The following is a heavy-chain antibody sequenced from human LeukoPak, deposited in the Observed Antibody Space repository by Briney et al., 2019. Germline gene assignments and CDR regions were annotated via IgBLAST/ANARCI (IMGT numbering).Heavy chain of an antibody. CDR1: GYSISSGYY. Sequence: SETLSLTCTVSGYSISSGYYWGWIRQPPGKGLEWIGSIYHSGSTYYNPSLKSRVTISVDTSKNQFPLKLSSVTAADTAVYYCASARRRALLDYWGQGTLVTVSS. CDR3: ASARRRALLDY. CDR2: IYHSGST. V-gene: IGHV4-38-2*02. J-gene: IGHJ4*02.